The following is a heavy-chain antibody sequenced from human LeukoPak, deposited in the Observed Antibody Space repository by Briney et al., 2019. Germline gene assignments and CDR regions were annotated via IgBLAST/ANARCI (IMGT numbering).Heavy chain of an antibody. CDR3: ARSQDGYNPFFDY. CDR1: GGTFSSYA. D-gene: IGHD5-24*01. Sequence: SVKVSCKASGGTFSSYAISWVRQAPGQGLEWMGRIIPILGIANYAQKFQGRVTITADKSTSTAYMELSSLRSEDTAVYHCARSQDGYNPFFDYWGQGTLVTVSS. CDR2: IIPILGIA. V-gene: IGHV1-69*04. J-gene: IGHJ4*02.